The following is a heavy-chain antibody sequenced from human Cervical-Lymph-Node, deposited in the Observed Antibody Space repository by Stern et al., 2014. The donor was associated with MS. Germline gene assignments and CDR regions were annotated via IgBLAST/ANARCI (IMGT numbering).Heavy chain of an antibody. J-gene: IGHJ5*02. CDR2: ITNSGASM. CDR1: GFTFSDYS. CDR3: ASTLHGGLYNWFDP. V-gene: IGHV3-21*01. Sequence: EDQLVESGGGLATPGGSLRLSCAASGFTFSDYSMNWVRQAPGKGLEWVSSITNSGASMYYGDSVKGRFTISRDNAKNTLYLQMDSLSAEDTATYFCASTLHGGLYNWFDPWGQGTLVTVSS. D-gene: IGHD2-2*01.